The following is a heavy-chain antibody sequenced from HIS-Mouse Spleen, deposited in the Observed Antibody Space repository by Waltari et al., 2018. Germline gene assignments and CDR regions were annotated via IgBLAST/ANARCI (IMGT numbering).Heavy chain of an antibody. J-gene: IGHJ4*02. CDR1: GFSLSTSGMC. Sequence: QVTLRESGPALVKPTQTLTLTCTFSGFSLSTSGMCVSWIRQPPGEALEWLARIDWDDDKYYSTPLKTRLTISKDTSKNQVVLTMTNMDPVDTATYYCARIAEGYSSGWYAFDYWGQGTLVTVSS. CDR2: IDWDDDK. CDR3: ARIAEGYSSGWYAFDY. V-gene: IGHV2-70*15. D-gene: IGHD6-19*01.